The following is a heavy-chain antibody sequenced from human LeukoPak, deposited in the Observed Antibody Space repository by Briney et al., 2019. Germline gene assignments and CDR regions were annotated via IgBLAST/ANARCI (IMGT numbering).Heavy chain of an antibody. J-gene: IGHJ4*02. D-gene: IGHD2-15*01. CDR2: IYSGGST. CDR1: GFIASSNY. Sequence: GGSVRLSCTASGFIASSNYMSWVRQAPGKGLEWVSLIYSGGSTYYADSVMCRSTISRDKSNNTLYLQMNSLRAEDTAVYYCATGGRSGVAFESWGQGTLVTVSS. V-gene: IGHV3-53*01. CDR3: ATGGRSGVAFES.